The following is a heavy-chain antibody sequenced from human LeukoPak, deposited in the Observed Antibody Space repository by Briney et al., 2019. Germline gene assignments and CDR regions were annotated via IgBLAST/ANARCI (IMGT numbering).Heavy chain of an antibody. CDR1: GYTLTELS. CDR2: MNPGSGDT. D-gene: IGHD2/OR15-2a*01. V-gene: IGHV1-24*01. J-gene: IGHJ4*02. CDR3: ARGLGSYSTTWYPPLRH. Sequence: ASVKVSCKVSGYTLTELSMHWVRQAPGQGLEWMGWMNPGSGDTGYAQRFQGRVIMTRDTSTNTAYMELSSLRSEDTAVYYCARGLGSYSTTWYPPLRHWGQGTLVTVSS.